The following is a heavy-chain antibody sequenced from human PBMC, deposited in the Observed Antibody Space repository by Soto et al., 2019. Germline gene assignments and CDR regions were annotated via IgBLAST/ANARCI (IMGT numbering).Heavy chain of an antibody. V-gene: IGHV4-38-2*02. CDR2: IYHSGST. D-gene: IGHD6-13*01. CDR3: ARERAATGYYGMDV. CDR1: GYSISSGYY. Sequence: KTSETLSLTCAVSGYSISSGYYWGWIRQPPGKGLEWIGSIYHSGSTYYNPSLKSRVTISVDTSKNPFSLKLSSVTAADTAVYYCARERAATGYYGMDVWGQGTTVTVSS. J-gene: IGHJ6*02.